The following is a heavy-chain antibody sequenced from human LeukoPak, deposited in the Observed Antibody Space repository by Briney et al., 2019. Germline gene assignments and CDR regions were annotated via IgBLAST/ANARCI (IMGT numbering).Heavy chain of an antibody. D-gene: IGHD4-11*01. J-gene: IGHJ6*02. CDR2: IFGDRT. Sequence: PGGSLRLSCAASGFTHSHYAMSLVRQAAGRGLEWVSGIFGDRTYYADSVKGRFTIAGDNAKNTLYLRMNSLRAEDTAVYYCAREYSSYYHFYGMDVWGQGTRVTVSS. CDR3: AREYSSYYHFYGMDV. CDR1: GFTHSHYA. V-gene: IGHV3-66*01.